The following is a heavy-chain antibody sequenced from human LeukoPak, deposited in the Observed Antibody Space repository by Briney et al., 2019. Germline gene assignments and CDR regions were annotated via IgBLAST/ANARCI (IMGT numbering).Heavy chain of an antibody. Sequence: GGSLRLSCAASGFTFSNYWIHWVRHAPGKGLVWVSRINTDGSSTNYADSVKGRFTISRDNAKNTLYLQMNSLRAEDTAVYYCVQIREDFWSGYVYWGQGTLVTVSS. CDR3: VQIREDFWSGYVY. CDR1: GFTFSNYW. J-gene: IGHJ4*02. CDR2: INTDGSST. D-gene: IGHD3-3*01. V-gene: IGHV3-74*01.